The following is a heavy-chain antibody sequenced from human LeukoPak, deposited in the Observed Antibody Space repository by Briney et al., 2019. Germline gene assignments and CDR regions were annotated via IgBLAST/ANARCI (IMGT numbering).Heavy chain of an antibody. CDR2: INPNSGGT. CDR1: GYTSTGYY. D-gene: IGHD2-2*01. CDR3: ARDRAYCSSTSCYQYYYYGMDV. J-gene: IGHJ6*04. V-gene: IGHV1-2*04. Sequence: ASVKVSCKASGYTSTGYYMHWVRQAPGQGLEWMGWINPNSGGTNYAQKFQGWVTMTRDTSISTAYMELSRLRSDDTAVYYCARDRAYCSSTSCYQYYYYGMDVWGKGTTVTVSS.